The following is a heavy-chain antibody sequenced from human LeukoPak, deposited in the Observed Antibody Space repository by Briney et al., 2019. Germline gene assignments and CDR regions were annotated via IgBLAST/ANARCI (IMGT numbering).Heavy chain of an antibody. J-gene: IGHJ4*02. Sequence: PSQTLSLTCTVSGHSISSGGYYWSRIRQDPGKGLEWTVYFYYSGSTYYNPYLKSQVTISVETSKNQFSLKLSSVAPADTAVYYCARDSMVRGVNYFDYWGQGTLVTVSS. CDR3: ARDSMVRGVNYFDY. CDR1: GHSISSGGYY. V-gene: IGHV4-31*01. D-gene: IGHD3-10*01. CDR2: FYYSGST.